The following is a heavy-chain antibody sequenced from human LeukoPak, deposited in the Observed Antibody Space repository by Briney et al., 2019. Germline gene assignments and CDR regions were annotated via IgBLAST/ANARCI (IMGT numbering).Heavy chain of an antibody. CDR3: ARVRRGVNKGYFDY. Sequence: PSETLSLTCTVSGGSISSGGYYWSWIRQPPGKGLEWIGYIYHSGSTYYNPSLKSRVTISVDRSKNQFSLKLSSVTAADTAVYYCARVRRGVNKGYFDYWGQGTLVTVSS. CDR2: IYHSGST. J-gene: IGHJ4*02. D-gene: IGHD3-10*01. V-gene: IGHV4-30-2*01. CDR1: GGSISSGGYY.